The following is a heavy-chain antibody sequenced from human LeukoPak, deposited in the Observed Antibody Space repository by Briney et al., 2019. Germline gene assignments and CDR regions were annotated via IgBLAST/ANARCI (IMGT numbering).Heavy chain of an antibody. CDR3: ARDAGRQTTTWYSDL. CDR1: GFNFSSYG. Sequence: PGRSLRLSCAASGFNFSSYGMNWVRQAPGKGLEWVAGIWYDGSNKYYRESVKGRFTISRDNSKNTLYLRMNSLRGEDTAVFCCARDAGRQTTTWYSDLWGQGTLVTVSS. CDR2: IWYDGSNK. V-gene: IGHV3-33*01. J-gene: IGHJ5*02. D-gene: IGHD6-13*01.